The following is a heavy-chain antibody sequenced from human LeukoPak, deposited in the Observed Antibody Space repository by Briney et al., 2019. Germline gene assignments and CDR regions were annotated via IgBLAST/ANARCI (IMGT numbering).Heavy chain of an antibody. J-gene: IGHJ4*02. CDR2: IYSGGST. Sequence: GGSLRLSCAASGFTVSSNYMSWVRQAGGKGLEGVSVIYSGGSTYYADAMKGRFTISRDNSKNTLYLQTNNLRADDTAVYYCARVKNWGQGTLVTVSS. CDR3: ARVKN. V-gene: IGHV3-53*01. CDR1: GFTVSSNY.